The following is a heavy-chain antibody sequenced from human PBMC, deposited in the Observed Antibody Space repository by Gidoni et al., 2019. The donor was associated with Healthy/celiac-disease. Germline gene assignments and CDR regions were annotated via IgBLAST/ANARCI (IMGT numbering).Heavy chain of an antibody. V-gene: IGHV4-31*03. CDR2: IYYSGST. D-gene: IGHD2-15*01. CDR1: GGSISSGGYY. J-gene: IGHJ6*02. CDR3: ARDPVVWDYYDYGMDV. Sequence: QVQLQESGPGLVKPSQTLSLTCTVSGGSISSGGYYWSWIRQHPGKGLEWIGYIYYSGSTYYNPSLKSRVTISVDTSKNQFSLKLSSVTAADTAVYYCARDPVVWDYYDYGMDVWGQGTTVTVSS.